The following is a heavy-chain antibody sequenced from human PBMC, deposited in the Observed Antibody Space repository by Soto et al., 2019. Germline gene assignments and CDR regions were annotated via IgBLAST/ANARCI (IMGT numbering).Heavy chain of an antibody. D-gene: IGHD1-1*01. CDR1: GYTFTRAG. CDR3: ARDQGTGPYTHS. CDR2: ISTYNGNK. Sequence: QVELVQSGAAVKKPGASVKVSCKASGYTFTRAGISWVRQAPGQGLEWMGWISTYNGNKKYAQKLQGRVTMTTDTSTGTADMELESLRSDDTAVEFCARDQGTGPYTHSWGKGTLVTVSS. V-gene: IGHV1-18*01. J-gene: IGHJ4*02.